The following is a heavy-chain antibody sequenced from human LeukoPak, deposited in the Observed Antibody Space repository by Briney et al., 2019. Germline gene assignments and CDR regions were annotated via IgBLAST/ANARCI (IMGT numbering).Heavy chain of an antibody. J-gene: IGHJ4*02. CDR2: IYYSGST. D-gene: IGHD6-13*01. CDR3: AIAYSSSWYYFDY. Sequence: SETLSLTCTVSGGSISSSSYYWGWIRQPPGKGLEWIGCIYYSGSTYYNPSLKSRVTISVDTSKNQYSLKLSSVTAADTAVYYCAIAYSSSWYYFDYWGQGTLVTVSS. V-gene: IGHV4-39*01. CDR1: GGSISSSSYY.